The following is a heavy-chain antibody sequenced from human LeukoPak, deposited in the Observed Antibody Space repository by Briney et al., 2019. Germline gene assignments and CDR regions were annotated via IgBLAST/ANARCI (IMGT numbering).Heavy chain of an antibody. CDR2: INHSGST. CDR1: GGSFSGYY. J-gene: IGHJ5*02. Sequence: PSETLSLTCAVYGGSFSGYYWSWIRQPPGKGLEWIGEINHSGSTNYNPSLKSRVTISVDTSKNQFSLKLSSVTAADTAVYYCARDLYSGRYLGWFDPWGQGTLVTVSS. D-gene: IGHD1-26*01. CDR3: ARDLYSGRYLGWFDP. V-gene: IGHV4-34*01.